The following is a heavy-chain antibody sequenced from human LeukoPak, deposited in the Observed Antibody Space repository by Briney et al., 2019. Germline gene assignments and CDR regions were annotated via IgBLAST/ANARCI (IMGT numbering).Heavy chain of an antibody. CDR1: GFMFSSNW. CDR2: IKEDGTET. D-gene: IGHD5-24*01. CDR3: AKEGRSLQTY. Sequence: PGGSLRLSCVASGFMFSSNWMSWVRLAPGKGLEWVANIKEDGTETYYVDPVKGRFTISRDNAKNSLYLQMNSLRVEDTAVYYCAKEGRSLQTYWGQGTLVTVSS. V-gene: IGHV3-7*03. J-gene: IGHJ4*02.